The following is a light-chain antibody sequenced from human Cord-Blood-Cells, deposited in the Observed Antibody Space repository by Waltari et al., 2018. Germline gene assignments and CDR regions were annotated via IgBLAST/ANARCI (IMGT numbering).Light chain of an antibody. CDR3: CSYAGSSTFV. CDR2: EVS. CDR1: SSDVGSYNL. Sequence: QSALTQPASVSGSPGQSITISCTGTSSDVGSYNLVSLYQQHPGKAPKLMIYEVSKRPSGVSKRFSGSKSGNTSSLTISGLQAEDDADYYCCSYAGSSTFVFGGGTKLTVL. V-gene: IGLV2-23*02. J-gene: IGLJ2*01.